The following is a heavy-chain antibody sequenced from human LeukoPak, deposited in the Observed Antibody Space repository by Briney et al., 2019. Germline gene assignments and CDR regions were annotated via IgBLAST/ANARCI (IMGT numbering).Heavy chain of an antibody. D-gene: IGHD3/OR15-3a*01. CDR1: GFPFSKAW. J-gene: IGHJ4*02. Sequence: GGSLRLSCAASGFPFSKAWINWVRQAPGKGLEWVGRVRSRTDGGTADYAAPVKDRFTISRDDSKNTVYLQMDSLRTEDTAVYYCPVDPRASKSPFDYWGLGALVTVSS. V-gene: IGHV3-15*01. CDR3: PVDPRASKSPFDY. CDR2: VRSRTDGGTA.